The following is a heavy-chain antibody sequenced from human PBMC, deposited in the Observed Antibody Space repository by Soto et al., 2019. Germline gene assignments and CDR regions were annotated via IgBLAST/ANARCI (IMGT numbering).Heavy chain of an antibody. Sequence: QVQLVQSGAEVKKPGASVKVSCKASGYTFTSYAIHWVRQAPGQRLEWMGWINAGNGNTRYSQKFQGRGTITRDTSASTAYMELSSLRSEDTAVYYCARDHYYGSGNYNYFDYWGQGTLVTVSS. CDR3: ARDHYYGSGNYNYFDY. D-gene: IGHD3-10*01. V-gene: IGHV1-3*01. CDR2: INAGNGNT. J-gene: IGHJ4*02. CDR1: GYTFTSYA.